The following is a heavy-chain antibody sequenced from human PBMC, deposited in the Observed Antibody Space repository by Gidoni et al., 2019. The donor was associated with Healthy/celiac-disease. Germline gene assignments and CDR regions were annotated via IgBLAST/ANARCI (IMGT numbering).Heavy chain of an antibody. CDR1: GDSVSSNSAA. J-gene: IGHJ3*02. CDR3: AREPRGYSYGLTAIPGDDDAFDI. D-gene: IGHD5-18*01. V-gene: IGHV6-1*01. Sequence: QVQLQQSCPGLVKPSQTLSLTCAISGDSVSSNSAAWNWIRQSPSRGLEWLGRTYYRSKWYNDYAVSVKRRITINPDTSKNQFSLQLNSVTPEDTAVYYCAREPRGYSYGLTAIPGDDDAFDIWGQGTMVTVSS. CDR2: TYYRSKWYN.